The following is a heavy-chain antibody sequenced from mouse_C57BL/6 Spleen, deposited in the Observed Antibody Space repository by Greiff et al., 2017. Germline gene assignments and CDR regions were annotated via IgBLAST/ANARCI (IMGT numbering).Heavy chain of an antibody. V-gene: IGHV1-36*01. J-gene: IGHJ4*01. D-gene: IGHD2-4*01. Sequence: VQLKESGPVLVKPGPSVKISCKASGFTFTDYYMHWVKQSHGKSLEWIGLVYPCNGGTSYNQKFKGKATLTVDTSSSTAYMELNSLTSEDSAVYYCARCYDYDWDYYAMDYWGQGTSVTVSS. CDR1: GFTFTDYY. CDR2: VYPCNGGT. CDR3: ARCYDYDWDYYAMDY.